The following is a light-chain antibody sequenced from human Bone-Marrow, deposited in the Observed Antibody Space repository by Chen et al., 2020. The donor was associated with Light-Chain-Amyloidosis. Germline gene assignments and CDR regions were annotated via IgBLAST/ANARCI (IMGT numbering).Light chain of an antibody. CDR2: DSN. V-gene: IGLV1-51*01. Sequence: QSALTQPPSLSAAPGQNVTISCSGSSSNIGKNYVSWYQQLPGTAPTLLIYDSNKRPSGIPDRFSGTQSRTSAALGITGLQTGDEADYYCGAWDISLSGRVCGGGTRLTV. CDR1: SSNIGKNY. CDR3: GAWDISLSGRV. J-gene: IGLJ3*02.